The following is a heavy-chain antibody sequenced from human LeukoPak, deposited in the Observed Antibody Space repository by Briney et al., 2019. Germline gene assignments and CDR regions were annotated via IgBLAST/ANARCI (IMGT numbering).Heavy chain of an antibody. V-gene: IGHV3-48*03. CDR3: ARGYNTRWYSARMDV. Sequence: PGGSLRLSCAASGFTFSSYEMNWVRQAPGKGLEWISYIVGSGSTIYYADPVKGRFTISRDNAKNTVDLQMKSLRAEDTAVCYCARGYNTRWYSARMDVWGKGTTVTVSS. J-gene: IGHJ6*04. CDR1: GFTFSSYE. D-gene: IGHD6-13*01. CDR2: IVGSGSTI.